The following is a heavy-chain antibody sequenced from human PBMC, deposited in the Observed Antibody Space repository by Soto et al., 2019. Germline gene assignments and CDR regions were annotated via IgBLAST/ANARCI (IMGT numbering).Heavy chain of an antibody. CDR3: ASSHIAAAPYGMDV. J-gene: IGHJ6*02. V-gene: IGHV1-3*01. CDR1: GYTFTSYA. D-gene: IGHD6-13*01. CDR2: INAGNGNT. Sequence: QVQLVQSGAEVKKPGASVKVSCKASGYTFTSYAMHWVRQAPGQRLEWMGWINAGNGNTKYSQKFQVRVTITRDTSASTAYMELSGLRSEDTAVYYCASSHIAAAPYGMDVWGQGTTVTVSS.